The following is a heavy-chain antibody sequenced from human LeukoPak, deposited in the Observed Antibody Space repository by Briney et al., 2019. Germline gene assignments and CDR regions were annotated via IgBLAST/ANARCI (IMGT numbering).Heavy chain of an antibody. Sequence: SETLSLTCTVSGGSISSSSYYWSWIRQPPGKGLEWIGYIYYSGSTNYNPSLKSRVTISVDTSKNQFSLKLSSVTAADTAVYYCARAKYLYYYDSSGYYFSGTNWYFDLWGRGTLVTVSS. CDR1: GGSISSSSYY. CDR2: IYYSGST. CDR3: ARAKYLYYYDSSGYYFSGTNWYFDL. V-gene: IGHV4-61*01. D-gene: IGHD3-22*01. J-gene: IGHJ2*01.